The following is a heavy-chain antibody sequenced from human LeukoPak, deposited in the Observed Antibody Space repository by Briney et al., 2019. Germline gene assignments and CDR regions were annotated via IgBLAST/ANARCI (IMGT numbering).Heavy chain of an antibody. CDR3: AHRSHYDFWSGPDWFDP. D-gene: IGHD3-3*01. V-gene: IGHV2-5*08. CDR2: IYWDDDK. CDR1: GGSISSYYW. Sequence: TLSLTCTVSGGSISSYYWSWIRQPPGKALEWPALIYWDDDKRYSPSLKSRLTITKDTSKNQVVLTMTNMDPVDTATYYCAHRSHYDFWSGPDWFDPWGQGTLVTVSS. J-gene: IGHJ5*02.